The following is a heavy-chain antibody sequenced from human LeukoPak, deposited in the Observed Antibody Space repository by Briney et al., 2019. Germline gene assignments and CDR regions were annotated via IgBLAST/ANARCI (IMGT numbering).Heavy chain of an antibody. CDR1: GITLSSYA. Sequence: GGSLRLSCAASGITLSSYAMNWVRQAPGKGLEWVSGISGSGSGTYYAHSVKGRFTIFRDNSKNTLYLQMNSQRAEDTAVYHCAKGTVITMDPNFDYWGQGTLVTVSS. J-gene: IGHJ4*02. D-gene: IGHD3-10*01. CDR2: ISGSGSGT. V-gene: IGHV3-23*01. CDR3: AKGTVITMDPNFDY.